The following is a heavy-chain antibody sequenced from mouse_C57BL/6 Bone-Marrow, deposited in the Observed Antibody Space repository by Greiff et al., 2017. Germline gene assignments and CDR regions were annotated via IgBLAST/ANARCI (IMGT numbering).Heavy chain of an antibody. J-gene: IGHJ4*01. CDR1: GYTFTSYW. CDR2: IYPGSGST. V-gene: IGHV1-55*01. D-gene: IGHD1-1*01. CDR3: ASPYDSSSYNYAMDY. Sequence: QVQLQQPGAELVKPGASVKLSCKASGYTFTSYWITWVKQRPGQGLEWIGDIYPGSGSTNYNEKFKSKATLTVDTSSSTAYMQLSSLTSEDSAVYYCASPYDSSSYNYAMDYWGQGTSVTVSS.